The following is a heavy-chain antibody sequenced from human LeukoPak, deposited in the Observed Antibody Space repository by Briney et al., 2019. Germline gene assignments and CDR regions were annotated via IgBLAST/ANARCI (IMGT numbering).Heavy chain of an antibody. D-gene: IGHD3-9*01. CDR2: IYSGGAT. J-gene: IGHJ4*02. CDR1: GITVSTNY. Sequence: GGSLRLSCAASGITVSTNYMSWVRQAPGKGLEWVSIIYSGGATYYADSVKGRFTISRENSKNTLWLQMNSLRAEDTAVYYCARLHYDVLTGPFDYWGQGTLVTV. V-gene: IGHV3-66*04. CDR3: ARLHYDVLTGPFDY.